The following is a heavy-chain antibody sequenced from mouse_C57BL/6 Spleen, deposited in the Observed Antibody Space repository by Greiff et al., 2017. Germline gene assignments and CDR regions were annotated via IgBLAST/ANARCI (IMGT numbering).Heavy chain of an antibody. CDR2: IYPGSGST. J-gene: IGHJ2*01. V-gene: IGHV1-55*01. CDR3: ARRSYYSNDY. D-gene: IGHD2-5*01. CDR1: GYTFTSYW. Sequence: VQLQQPGAELVKPGASVKMSCKASGYTFTSYWITWVKQRPGQGLEWIGDIYPGSGSTNSNEKFKSKATLTVDTSSSSAYMQLSSLTSADSAVYYCARRSYYSNDYWGQGTTLTVSS.